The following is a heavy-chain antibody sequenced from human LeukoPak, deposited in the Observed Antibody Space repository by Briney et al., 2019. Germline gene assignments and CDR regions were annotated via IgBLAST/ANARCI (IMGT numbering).Heavy chain of an antibody. J-gene: IGHJ4*02. CDR3: ARERGTYYYDSSGYYS. V-gene: IGHV1-69*04. CDR2: IIPIFGIA. D-gene: IGHD3-22*01. Sequence: ASVKVSCKASGGTFSSYAISWVRQAPGQGLEWMGRIIPIFGIANYAQKFQGRVTITAYKSTSTAYMELSSLRYEDTAVYYCARERGTYYYDSSGYYSWGQGTLVTVSA. CDR1: GGTFSSYA.